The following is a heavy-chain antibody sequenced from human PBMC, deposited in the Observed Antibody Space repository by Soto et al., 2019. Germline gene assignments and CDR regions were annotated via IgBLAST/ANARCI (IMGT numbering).Heavy chain of an antibody. CDR1: SGSISSSNW. CDR3: ARLAKNWNYADAFDI. J-gene: IGHJ3*02. D-gene: IGHD1-7*01. CDR2: IYHSGST. V-gene: IGHV4-4*02. Sequence: QVQLQESGPGLVKPSGTLSLTCAVSSGSISSSNWWSWVRQPPGKGLEWIGEIYHSGSTNYNPSLKSRVTISVDKSKNQFSLKLSSATAADTAVYYCARLAKNWNYADAFDIWGQGTMVTVSS.